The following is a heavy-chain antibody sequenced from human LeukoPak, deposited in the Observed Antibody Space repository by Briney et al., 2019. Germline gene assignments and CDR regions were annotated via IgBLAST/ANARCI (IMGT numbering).Heavy chain of an antibody. D-gene: IGHD3-9*01. CDR1: GGSISSSSYY. CDR3: ARTYYDILTGYFPFDY. V-gene: IGHV4-39*01. CDR2: IYYSGST. Sequence: KTSETLSLTCTVSGGSISSSSYYWGWIRQPPGKGLEWIGSIYYSGSTYYNPSLKSRVTISVDTSKNQFSLKLSSVTAADTAVYYCARTYYDILTGYFPFDYWGQGTLVTVSS. J-gene: IGHJ4*02.